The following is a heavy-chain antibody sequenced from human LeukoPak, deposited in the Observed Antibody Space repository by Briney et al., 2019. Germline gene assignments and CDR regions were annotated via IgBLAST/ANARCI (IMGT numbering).Heavy chain of an antibody. Sequence: GGSLRLSCAASGFTFSNFEMNWVRQAPGKGLEWVSAISGSGGSTYYADSVKGRFTISRDNSKNTLYLQMNSLRAEDTAVYYCAKATEGIVLMVYAIYYFDYWGQGTLVTVSS. V-gene: IGHV3-23*01. CDR2: ISGSGGST. J-gene: IGHJ4*02. CDR3: AKATEGIVLMVYAIYYFDY. D-gene: IGHD2-8*01. CDR1: GFTFSNFE.